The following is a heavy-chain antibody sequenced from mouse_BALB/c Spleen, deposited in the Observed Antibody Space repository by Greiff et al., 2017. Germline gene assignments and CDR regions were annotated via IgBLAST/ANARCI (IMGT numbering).Heavy chain of an antibody. Sequence: QVHVKQSGAELVRPGTSVKISCKASGYTFTNYWLGWVKQRPGHGLEWIGDIYPGGGYTNYNEKFKGKATLTADTSSSTAYMQLSSLTSEDSAVYFCARTPWTTVVASRAMDYWGQGTSVTVSS. V-gene: IGHV1-63*02. CDR3: ARTPWTTVVASRAMDY. J-gene: IGHJ4*01. CDR2: IYPGGGYT. CDR1: GYTFTNYW. D-gene: IGHD1-1*01.